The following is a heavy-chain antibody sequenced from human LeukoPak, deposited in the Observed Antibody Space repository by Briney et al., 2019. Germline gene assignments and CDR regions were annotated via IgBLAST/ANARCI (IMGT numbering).Heavy chain of an antibody. D-gene: IGHD5-18*01. V-gene: IGHV1-46*01. CDR1: GYIFTSYF. CDR3: ARALPHRRLMDTTMEQHWFDP. Sequence: ASVKVSCKASGYIFTSYFMHWVRQAPGQGLEWMGLINPSGGSTKYAQKFQGRVTMTRDMSTSTVYMELSSLRSEDTAVYYCARALPHRRLMDTTMEQHWFDPWGQGTLVTVSS. CDR2: INPSGGST. J-gene: IGHJ5*02.